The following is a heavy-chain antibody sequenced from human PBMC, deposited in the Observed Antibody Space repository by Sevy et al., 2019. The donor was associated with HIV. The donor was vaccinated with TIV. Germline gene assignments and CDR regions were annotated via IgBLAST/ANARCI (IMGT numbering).Heavy chain of an antibody. CDR2: ISHDEIHK. V-gene: IGHV3-30*04. D-gene: IGHD4-17*01. CDR3: ARDLPPSATTVAHFDY. J-gene: IGHJ4*02. Sequence: GGSLRLSCTAYGFTFSNYAVHWVRQAPGKGLEWVAIISHDEIHKDFADSVKGRFTISRDNAKNSLYLQMNSLRAEDTAIYYCARDLPPSATTVAHFDYWGQGTLVTVSS. CDR1: GFTFSNYA.